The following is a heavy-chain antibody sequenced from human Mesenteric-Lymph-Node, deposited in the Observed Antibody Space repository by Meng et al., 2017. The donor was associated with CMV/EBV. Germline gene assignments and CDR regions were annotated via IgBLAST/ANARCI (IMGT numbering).Heavy chain of an antibody. CDR1: GGSISSSSYC. V-gene: IGHV4-39*07. CDR3: ARGLVSIAGSYSFYYYYGMDV. D-gene: IGHD1-26*01. Sequence: SETLSLTCTVSGGSISSSSYCWGWIRQPPGKGLEWIGSIYYTGSTYYNPSLKSRVTISVDTSKNQFSLKLSSVTAADTAVYYCARGLVSIAGSYSFYYYYGMDVWGQGTTVTVSS. J-gene: IGHJ6*02. CDR2: IYYTGST.